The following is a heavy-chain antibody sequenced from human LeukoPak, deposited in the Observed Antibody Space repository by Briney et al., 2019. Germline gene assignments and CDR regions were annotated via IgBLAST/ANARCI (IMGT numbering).Heavy chain of an antibody. CDR1: AFSLRSYS. CDR2: ITISSNFI. J-gene: IGHJ4*02. CDR3: ASLQSSSGWYGYFDY. V-gene: IGHV3-21*04. D-gene: IGHD6-19*01. Sequence: GGSLRLSCVASAFSLRSYSMNWVRQAPGKGLEWVSSITISSNFIYYADSVKGRFTISRDNAKNSLYLQMNSLRAEDTAVYYCASLQSSSGWYGYFDYWGQGTLVTVSS.